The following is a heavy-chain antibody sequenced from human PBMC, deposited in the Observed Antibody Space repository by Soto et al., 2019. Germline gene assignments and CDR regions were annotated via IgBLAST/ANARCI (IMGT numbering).Heavy chain of an antibody. Sequence: QVQLVESGGGLVKPGGSLRLSCAASGFTFSDYYMSWFRQAPGKGLEWVSYIVSSSSYTNYADSVKGRFTISRDNAKNSLYLEMNSLRAKDTAVYYCARLRASTWYLGGYLDYWGLGTLVTVSS. CDR3: ARLRASTWYLGGYLDY. CDR1: GFTFSDYY. CDR2: IVSSSSYT. V-gene: IGHV3-11*06. D-gene: IGHD6-13*01. J-gene: IGHJ4*02.